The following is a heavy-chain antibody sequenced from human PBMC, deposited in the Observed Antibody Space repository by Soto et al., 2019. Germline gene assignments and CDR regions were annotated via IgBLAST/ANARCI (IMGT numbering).Heavy chain of an antibody. D-gene: IGHD3-3*01. V-gene: IGHV1-69*01. CDR2: IIPIYGTA. CDR3: CIRFFYYYGMDV. Sequence: QVQLVQSGAEVKKPGSSVKVSCKASGGTFSSYAISWVRQAPGQGLEWMGGIIPIYGTANYAQKFRGRVTITADESTSTAYMELSSLRSEDTAVYYCCIRFFYYYGMDVWGQGTTVTVSS. CDR1: GGTFSSYA. J-gene: IGHJ6*02.